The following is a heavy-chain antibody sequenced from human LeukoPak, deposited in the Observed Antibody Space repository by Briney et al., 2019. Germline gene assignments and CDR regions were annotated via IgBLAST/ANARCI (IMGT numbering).Heavy chain of an antibody. CDR2: INHSGST. J-gene: IGHJ4*02. V-gene: IGHV4-34*01. D-gene: IGHD3-22*01. CDR1: GGSFSGYY. CDR3: ARDLRPFSGYDRSFDY. Sequence: SETLSLTCAVYGGSFSGYYWSWIRQPPGKGLEWIGEINHSGSTNYNPSLKSRVTISVDTSKNQFSLKLSSVTAADTAVYYCARDLRPFSGYDRSFDYWGQGTLVTVSS.